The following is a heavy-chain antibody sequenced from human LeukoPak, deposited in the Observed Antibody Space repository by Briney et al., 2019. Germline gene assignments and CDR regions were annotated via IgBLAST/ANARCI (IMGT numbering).Heavy chain of an antibody. D-gene: IGHD6-19*01. Sequence: SETLSLTCTVSGGSISTYYWSWMRQPPGKGLEWIGYIYYSGNTNYNPSLKSRLTISIDTSKNQFSLKLNSVTAVDTAVYYCARVGRGCLDCWGQGTLVTVSS. CDR3: ARVGRGCLDC. CDR2: IYYSGNT. V-gene: IGHV4-59*01. J-gene: IGHJ4*02. CDR1: GGSISTYY.